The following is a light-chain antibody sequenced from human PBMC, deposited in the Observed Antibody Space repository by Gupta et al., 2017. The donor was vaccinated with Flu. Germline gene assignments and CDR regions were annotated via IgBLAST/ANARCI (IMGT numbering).Light chain of an antibody. Sequence: SVFTLPPSMSAAPGQVVTISCPGSSSNIGKNSVSWSQQLPGVSPELLIFDRNKRPSEISDRFSASKSGSSATLDIAGLQTGDEADYYCAAWDRALSAVVFGGGTRLTVL. CDR2: DRN. CDR1: SSNIGKNS. CDR3: AAWDRALSAVV. V-gene: IGLV1-51*01. J-gene: IGLJ3*02.